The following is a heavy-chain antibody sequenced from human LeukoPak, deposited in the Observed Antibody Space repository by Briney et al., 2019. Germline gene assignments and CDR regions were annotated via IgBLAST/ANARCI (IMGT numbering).Heavy chain of an antibody. J-gene: IGHJ5*02. D-gene: IGHD6-19*01. CDR1: GFTFRSYA. CDR2: ITDSGTNT. CDR3: AKRSGSGWYGWLDP. V-gene: IGHV3-23*01. Sequence: GGSLRLSCAVSGFTFRSYAMNWVRQAPGKGLELVSVITDSGTNTYYGDSVKGRFTISRDNSKNALYLQMNSLRAEDTAVYYCAKRSGSGWYGWLDPWGQGTLVTVSS.